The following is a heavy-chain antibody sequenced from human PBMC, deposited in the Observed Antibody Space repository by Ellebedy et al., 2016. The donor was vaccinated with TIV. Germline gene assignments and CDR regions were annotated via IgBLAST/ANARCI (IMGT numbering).Heavy chain of an antibody. Sequence: PGGSLRLSCAASGFTFSSYSMNWVRQAPGKGLEWVSSISSSSSYIYYANSVKGRFTISRDNAKKSLYLQINSLRPEDKALYYCAKGGGWFYYFDYWGQGTLVTVSA. D-gene: IGHD6-19*01. J-gene: IGHJ4*02. V-gene: IGHV3-21*04. CDR3: AKGGGWFYYFDY. CDR1: GFTFSSYS. CDR2: ISSSSSYI.